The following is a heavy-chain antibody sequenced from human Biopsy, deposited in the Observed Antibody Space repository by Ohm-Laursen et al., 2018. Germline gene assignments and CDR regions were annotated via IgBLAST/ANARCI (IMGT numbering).Heavy chain of an antibody. CDR3: ARGSNDFGGLYFPR. CDR1: GGSISSYY. D-gene: IGHD4-23*01. Sequence: TLSLTCTVSGGSISSYYWSWIRQPPGKGLEWIGHISYTGYTSYNASLKSRVTISVDTSRNHFSLRLSSLTAADTAVYYCARGSNDFGGLYFPRWGQGTLLTVSS. V-gene: IGHV4-59*01. CDR2: ISYTGYT. J-gene: IGHJ4*02.